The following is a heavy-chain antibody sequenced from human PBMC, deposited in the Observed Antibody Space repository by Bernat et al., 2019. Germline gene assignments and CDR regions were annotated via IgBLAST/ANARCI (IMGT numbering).Heavy chain of an antibody. Sequence: VQLLESGGGVVQPGRSLRLSCAASGFTFSSYAMHWVRQAPGKGLEWVAVISYDGSNKYYADSVKGRFTISRDNSKNTLYLQMNSLRAEDTAVYYCARDPAMAYYYYGMDVWGQGTTVTVSS. J-gene: IGHJ6*02. V-gene: IGHV3-30-3*01. CDR1: GFTFSSYA. D-gene: IGHD5-18*01. CDR3: ARDPAMAYYYYGMDV. CDR2: ISYDGSNK.